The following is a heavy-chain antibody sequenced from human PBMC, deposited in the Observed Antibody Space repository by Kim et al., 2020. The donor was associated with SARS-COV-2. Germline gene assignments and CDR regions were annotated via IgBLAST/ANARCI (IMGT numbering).Heavy chain of an antibody. CDR1: GFTFSSYA. CDR2: ISSNGGST. Sequence: GGSLRLSCSASGFTFSSYAMHWVRQAPGKGLEYVSAISSNGGSTYYADSVKGRFTISRDNSKNTLYLQMSSLRAEDTAVYYCVKDAGYGRTTFDYWGQGTLVTVSS. CDR3: VKDAGYGRTTFDY. J-gene: IGHJ4*02. D-gene: IGHD4-17*01. V-gene: IGHV3-64D*09.